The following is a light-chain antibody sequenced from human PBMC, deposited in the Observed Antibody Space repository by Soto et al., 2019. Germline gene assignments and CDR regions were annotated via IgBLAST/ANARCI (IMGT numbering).Light chain of an antibody. CDR3: SSYAGGTNLV. CDR1: SSDVGGHDY. Sequence: QSALTQPPSASGSPGQSVTISCTGTSSDVGGHDYVSWYQQYPGKAPTLIIYEVSKRPSGVPDRFSGSKSVNTASLTVSGLQAEDEADYYCSSYAGGTNLVFGGGTKLTVL. V-gene: IGLV2-8*01. J-gene: IGLJ2*01. CDR2: EVS.